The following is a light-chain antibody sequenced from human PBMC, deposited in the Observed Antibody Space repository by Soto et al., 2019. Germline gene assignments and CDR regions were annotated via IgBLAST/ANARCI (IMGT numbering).Light chain of an antibody. CDR2: GNS. CDR1: SSNIGAGYD. Sequence: QDVRTQPRWVAGAPGQSVTISCTGSSSNIGAGYDVHWYQQLPQTAPKLLIYGNSNRPSGVPDRFSGSKSGASASLAITGLQAEDEADYYCQSYDTSLIYVFGTGTKVTVL. V-gene: IGLV1-40*01. CDR3: QSYDTSLIYV. J-gene: IGLJ1*01.